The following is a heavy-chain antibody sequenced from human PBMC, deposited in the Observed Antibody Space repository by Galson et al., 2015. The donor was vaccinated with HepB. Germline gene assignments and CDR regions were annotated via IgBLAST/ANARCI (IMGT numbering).Heavy chain of an antibody. CDR2: IDPSDSYT. V-gene: IGHV5-10-1*01. D-gene: IGHD5-12*01. CDR1: GYSFTSYW. J-gene: IGHJ4*02. Sequence: QSGAEVKKPGESLRISCKGSGYSFTSYWISWVRQMPGKGLEWMGRIDPSDSYTNYSPSFQGHVTISADKSISTAYLQWSSLKASDTAMYYCARHWRIYSGYDYFDYWGQGTLVTVSS. CDR3: ARHWRIYSGYDYFDY.